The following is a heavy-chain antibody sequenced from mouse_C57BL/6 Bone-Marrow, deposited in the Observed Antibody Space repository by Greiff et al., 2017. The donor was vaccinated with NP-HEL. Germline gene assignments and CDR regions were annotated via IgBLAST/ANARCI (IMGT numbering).Heavy chain of an antibody. CDR2: IYPGDGDT. D-gene: IGHD1-1*01. V-gene: IGHV1-82*01. J-gene: IGHJ2*01. CDR1: GYAFSSSW. CDR3: ARNPFYGSSYDYFDY. Sequence: VQLQQSGPELVKPGASVKISCKASGYAFSSSWMNWVKQRPGKGLEWIGRIYPGDGDTNYNGKFKGKATLTADKSSSTAYMQPSSLTSEDSAVYFCARNPFYGSSYDYFDYWGQGTTLTVSS.